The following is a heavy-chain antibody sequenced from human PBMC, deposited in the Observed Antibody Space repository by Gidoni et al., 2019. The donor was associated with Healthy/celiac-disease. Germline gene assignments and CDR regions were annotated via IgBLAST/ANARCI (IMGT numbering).Heavy chain of an antibody. D-gene: IGHD1-26*01. J-gene: IGHJ4*02. CDR1: GFTFSSYG. V-gene: IGHV3-33*01. CDR2: IWYDGSNK. CDR3: ARDVGATGGSVDY. Sequence: QVQLVESGGGVVQPGRALRLPCAASGFTFSSYGMHWVRQAPGKGLEWVAVIWYDGSNKYYADSVKGRFTISRDNSKNTLYLQMNSLRAEDTAVYYCARDVGATGGSVDYWGQGTLVTVSS.